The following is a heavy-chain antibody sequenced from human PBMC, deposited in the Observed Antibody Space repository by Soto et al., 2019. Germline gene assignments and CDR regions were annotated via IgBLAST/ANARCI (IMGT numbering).Heavy chain of an antibody. CDR2: IWYDGSNK. J-gene: IGHJ6*02. CDR1: GFTFSSYG. V-gene: IGHV3-33*01. Sequence: QVQLVESGGGVVQPGRSLRLSCAASGFTFSSYGMHWVRQAPGKGLEWVAVIWYDGSNKYYADSVKGRFTISRDNSKNTLYLQMNSLRAEDTAVYYCARGTYDFGPRYYYYGMDVWGQGTTVTVSS. D-gene: IGHD3-3*01. CDR3: ARGTYDFGPRYYYYGMDV.